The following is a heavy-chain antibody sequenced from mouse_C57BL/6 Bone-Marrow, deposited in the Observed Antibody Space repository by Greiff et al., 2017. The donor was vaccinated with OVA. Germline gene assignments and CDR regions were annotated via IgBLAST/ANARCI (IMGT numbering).Heavy chain of an antibody. CDR2: IYPGSGNT. V-gene: IGHV1-76*01. CDR1: GYTFTDYY. D-gene: IGHD2-14*01. J-gene: IGHJ4*01. Sequence: QVQLQQSGAELVRPGASVKLSCKASGYTFTDYYINWVKQRPGQGLEWIARIYPGSGNTYYNEKFKGKATLTAEKSSSTAYMQLSSLTSEDSAVYFCARGVPLYYYAMDYWGQGTSVTVSS. CDR3: ARGVPLYYYAMDY.